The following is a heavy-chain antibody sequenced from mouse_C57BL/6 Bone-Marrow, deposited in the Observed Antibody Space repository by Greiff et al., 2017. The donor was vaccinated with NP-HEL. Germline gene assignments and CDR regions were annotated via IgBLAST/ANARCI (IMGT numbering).Heavy chain of an antibody. CDR1: GYSITSGYY. D-gene: IGHD1-1*01. Sequence: DVQLQESGPGLVKPSQSLSLTCSVTGYSITSGYYWNWIRQFPGNKLEWMGYISYDGSNNYNPSLKNRISITRDTSKNQFFLKLNSVTTEDTATYYCARGDYGSTRRYFDYWGQGTTLTVSS. V-gene: IGHV3-6*01. J-gene: IGHJ2*01. CDR3: ARGDYGSTRRYFDY. CDR2: ISYDGSN.